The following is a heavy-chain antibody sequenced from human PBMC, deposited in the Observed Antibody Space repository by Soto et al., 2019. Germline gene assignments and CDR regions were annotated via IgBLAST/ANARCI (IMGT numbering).Heavy chain of an antibody. CDR2: IYYRGST. Sequence: TLSLTCSVSGVSISGGGYYWSWIRQLPGKGLEWIGYIYYRGSTVYNPSLESRLSMSLDTSKSQISLRLNSVTAADTAVYFCARDTPHSPGYEVAQFYGMDVWGQGTKVTVYS. V-gene: IGHV4-31*03. CDR3: ARDTPHSPGYEVAQFYGMDV. CDR1: GVSISGGGYY. D-gene: IGHD3-9*01. J-gene: IGHJ6*02.